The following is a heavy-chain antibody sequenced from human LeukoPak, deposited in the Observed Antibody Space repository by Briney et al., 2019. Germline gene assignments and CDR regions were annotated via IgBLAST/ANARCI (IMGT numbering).Heavy chain of an antibody. Sequence: SETLSLTCTVSGGSIRSSYYYWSWIRQHPGTGLEWIGYIYYSGSTYYNPSLKSRVTISVDTSKNQFSLKLSSVTAADTAVYYCARDYYDSSAYYGMDVWGQGTTVTVSS. CDR1: GGSIRSSYYY. CDR2: IYYSGST. J-gene: IGHJ6*02. V-gene: IGHV4-31*03. CDR3: ARDYYDSSAYYGMDV. D-gene: IGHD3-22*01.